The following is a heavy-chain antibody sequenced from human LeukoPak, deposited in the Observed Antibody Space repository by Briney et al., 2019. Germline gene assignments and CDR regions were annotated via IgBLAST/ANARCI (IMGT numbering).Heavy chain of an antibody. CDR2: IYTSGST. Sequence: SETLSLTCTVSGGSISSYYWSWIRQPAGKGLEWIGRIYTSGSTNYNPSLKSRVTMSVDTSKNQSSLKLSSVTAADTAVYYCVRDLPEGGYSYGSKHNWFDPWGQGTLVTVSS. D-gene: IGHD5-18*01. CDR3: VRDLPEGGYSYGSKHNWFDP. J-gene: IGHJ5*02. V-gene: IGHV4-4*07. CDR1: GGSISSYY.